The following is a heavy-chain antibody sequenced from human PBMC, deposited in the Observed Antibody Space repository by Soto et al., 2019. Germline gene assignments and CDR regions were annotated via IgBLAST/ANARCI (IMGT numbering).Heavy chain of an antibody. V-gene: IGHV4-34*01. CDR1: GGSFSGYY. Sequence: PSETLSLTCAVDGGSFSGYYWSWIRTPPGKGLEWIGEINHSGSTNYNPSLKSRVTISVDTSKNQFSLKLSSVTAADTAVYYCARRLVAAAGTGESIDYWGQGTLVTVSS. CDR3: ARRLVAAAGTGESIDY. J-gene: IGHJ4*02. CDR2: INHSGST. D-gene: IGHD6-13*01.